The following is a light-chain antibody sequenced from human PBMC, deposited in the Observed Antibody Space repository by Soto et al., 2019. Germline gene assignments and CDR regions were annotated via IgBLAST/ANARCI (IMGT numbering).Light chain of an antibody. J-gene: IGKJ1*01. CDR2: AAS. CDR3: QQYGSSRWT. CDR1: QSISSY. Sequence: DIQMTQSPSSLSASVGDRVTITCRASQSISSYLNWYQRKPGKAPKLLIYAASSLQSGVPSRFSGSGSGTDFTLTISRLEPEDFAVYYCQQYGSSRWTFGQGTKVDIK. V-gene: IGKV1-39*01.